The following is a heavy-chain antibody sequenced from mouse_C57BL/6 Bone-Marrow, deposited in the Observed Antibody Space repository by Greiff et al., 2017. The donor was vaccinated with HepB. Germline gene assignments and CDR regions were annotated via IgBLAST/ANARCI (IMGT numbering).Heavy chain of an antibody. CDR1: GYTFTSYT. CDR2: INPSSGYT. V-gene: IGHV1-4*01. J-gene: IGHJ4*01. CDR3: AREFRRGYYAMDY. Sequence: VMLVESGAELARPGASVKMSCKASGYTFTSYTMHWVKQRPGQGLEWIGYINPSSGYTKYNQKFKDKATLTADKSSSTAYMQLSSLTSEDSAVYYCAREFRRGYYAMDYWGQGTSVTVSS.